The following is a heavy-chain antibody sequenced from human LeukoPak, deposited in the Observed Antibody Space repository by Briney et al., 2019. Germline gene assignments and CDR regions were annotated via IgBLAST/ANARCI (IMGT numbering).Heavy chain of an antibody. D-gene: IGHD2/OR15-2a*01. CDR2: ISASGTIT. CDR1: GFTFSSYE. Sequence: GGSLRLSCAASGFTFSSYEMNWVRQAPGRGLEWISYISASGTITHYADSVEGRFTISRDNAKNSLYLQMNSLRAEDTAVYYCARGKTSQNIVTRKTYNWFDPWGQGTLVTVSS. CDR3: ARGKTSQNIVTRKTYNWFDP. V-gene: IGHV3-48*03. J-gene: IGHJ5*02.